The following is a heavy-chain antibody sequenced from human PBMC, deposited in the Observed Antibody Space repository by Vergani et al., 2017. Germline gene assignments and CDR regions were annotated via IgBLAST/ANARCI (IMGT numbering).Heavy chain of an antibody. CDR3: VKDQVTMLRGSDALDI. D-gene: IGHD3-10*01. J-gene: IGHJ3*02. V-gene: IGHV3-49*03. CDR1: GFTFGYYA. Sequence: EVQLVESGGDLVQPGRSLRLSCTASGFTFGYYAMDWFRQAPGQGLEGVGGIRSKAYGQATIYAASVNCRFTISRDDSKSIAYLQMNNLQTEDTAMYYCVKDQVTMLRGSDALDIWGQGTMVTVSS. CDR2: IRSKAYGQAT.